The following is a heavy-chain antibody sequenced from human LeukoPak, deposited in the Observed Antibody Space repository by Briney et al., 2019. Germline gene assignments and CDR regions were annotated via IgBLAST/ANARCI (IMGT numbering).Heavy chain of an antibody. Sequence: GGSLRLSCAASGFTFSSYGMHWVRQAPGKVLEWVAVISYDGSNKYYADSVKGRFTISRDNSKNTLYLQMNSLRAEDTAVYYCAKDMSSALYYYYGMDVWGQGTTVTVSS. D-gene: IGHD3-22*01. CDR1: GFTFSSYG. CDR3: AKDMSSALYYYYGMDV. CDR2: ISYDGSNK. J-gene: IGHJ6*02. V-gene: IGHV3-30*18.